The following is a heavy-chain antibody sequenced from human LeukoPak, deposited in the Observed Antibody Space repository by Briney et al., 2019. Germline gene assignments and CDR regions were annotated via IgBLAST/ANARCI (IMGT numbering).Heavy chain of an antibody. CDR2: IYTRGST. CDR1: GGSISSYY. Sequence: PSETLSLTCTVSGGSISSYYWSWIRQPAGKGLEWIGRIYTRGSTNYNPSLKSRVTMSADTSKNQFSLKLSCVTAADTAVYYCARGAYHYGSGSYYFDYWGQGILVTVSS. D-gene: IGHD3-10*01. J-gene: IGHJ4*02. CDR3: ARGAYHYGSGSYYFDY. V-gene: IGHV4-4*07.